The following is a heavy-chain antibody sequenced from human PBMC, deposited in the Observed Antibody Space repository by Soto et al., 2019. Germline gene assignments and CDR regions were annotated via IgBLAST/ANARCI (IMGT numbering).Heavy chain of an antibody. CDR2: IWSAGNT. CDR3: ATWHLQEHAYDI. D-gene: IGHD1-1*01. J-gene: IGHJ3*02. Sequence: PGGSLRLSCAASGFTVSSKYMSWVRQAPGKGLEWVSVIWSAGNTYYADSVRGRFTISRDNSKNTLYLEMNSLRPDDTAVYSCATWHLQEHAYDIWGQGTMVTVSS. V-gene: IGHV3-53*01. CDR1: GFTVSSKY.